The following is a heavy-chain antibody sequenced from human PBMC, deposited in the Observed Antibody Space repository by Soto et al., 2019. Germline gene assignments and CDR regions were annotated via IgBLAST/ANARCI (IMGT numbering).Heavy chain of an antibody. CDR2: TYYRSKWYN. V-gene: IGHV6-1*01. CDR1: GDSVSSNSAA. CDR3: ARVKDGTKGPYADGGAVAVFDF. J-gene: IGHJ4*02. D-gene: IGHD6-19*01. Sequence: QSQTLSLTCAISGDSVSSNSAAWNWIRQSPSRGLEWLGRTYYRSKWYNDYAVSVKSRITINPDTSKNKFSLQLNSVTPEDTAVYYCARVKDGTKGPYADGGAVAVFDFWGQGTLVTVSS.